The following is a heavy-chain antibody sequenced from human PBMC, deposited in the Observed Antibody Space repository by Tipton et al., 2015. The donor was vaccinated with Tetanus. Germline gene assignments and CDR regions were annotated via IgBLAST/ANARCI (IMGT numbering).Heavy chain of an antibody. J-gene: IGHJ2*01. CDR3: ARGKDYTGSGSYWYSDL. CDR2: VYHSGAT. Sequence: TLSLTCTVSGTSIRRSGHYWTWVRQPPGKEPEWVGYVYHSGATNYHPSLKSRLAISAATSKNQFSLNLRSVITADTAVYYCARGKDYTGSGSYWYSDLWGRGTLVTVSS. V-gene: IGHV4-61*08. D-gene: IGHD3-10*01. CDR1: GTSIRRSGHY.